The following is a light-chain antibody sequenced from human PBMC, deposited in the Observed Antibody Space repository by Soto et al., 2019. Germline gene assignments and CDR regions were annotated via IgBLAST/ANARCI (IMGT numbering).Light chain of an antibody. CDR1: QTIDSW. CDR3: QQYHIDSGT. J-gene: IGKJ1*01. Sequence: DIQMTQSPSTLSASVGDRVTITCRASQTIDSWLAWYQQRPGKPPNLLIYKASTLASGVPSRFSGSGSGTEFTLTINSLQPDDFATYYCQQYHIDSGTFGQGTKVDIK. V-gene: IGKV1-5*03. CDR2: KAS.